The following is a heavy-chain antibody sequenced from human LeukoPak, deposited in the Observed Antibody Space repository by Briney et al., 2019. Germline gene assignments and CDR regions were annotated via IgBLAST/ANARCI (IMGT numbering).Heavy chain of an antibody. J-gene: IGHJ4*02. V-gene: IGHV3-21*01. Sequence: GGSLRLSCAASGFTFNTYSFNWVRQAPGKGLEWVSSISSGSNYIFYADSVKGRFTISRDNAKNSLYLQMNSLRAEDTAVYYCARIYSTMIVVVTGEYYFDYWGQGTLVTVSS. D-gene: IGHD3-22*01. CDR3: ARIYSTMIVVVTGEYYFDY. CDR2: ISSGSNYI. CDR1: GFTFNTYS.